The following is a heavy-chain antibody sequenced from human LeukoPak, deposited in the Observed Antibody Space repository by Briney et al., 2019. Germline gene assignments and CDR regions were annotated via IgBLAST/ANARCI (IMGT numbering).Heavy chain of an antibody. D-gene: IGHD3-22*01. V-gene: IGHV3-43*02. CDR3: AKDMGDSSGYYLGN. J-gene: IGHJ4*02. CDR1: GFTFADCA. CDR2: INGDGGST. Sequence: PGGSLRLSCAASGFTFADCAMNWVRQAPGKGLEWVSLINGDGGSTYYADSVKGRFTISRDNSKNSLYLQMNSLRAEDTALYYCAKDMGDSSGYYLGNWGQGTLVTVSS.